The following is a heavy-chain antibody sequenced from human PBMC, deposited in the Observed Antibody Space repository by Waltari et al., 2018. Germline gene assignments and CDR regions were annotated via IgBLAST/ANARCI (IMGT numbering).Heavy chain of an antibody. Sequence: QVQLVQSGAEVKKPGASVKVSCKASGYTFTSYGISWVRQATGQGLEWMGWRNPNRGNTGYGQKFQGRVTMTRNTSISTAYMELSSLRSEDTAVYYCARVPKRWPTYYFDYWGQGTLVTVSS. CDR1: GYTFTSYG. J-gene: IGHJ4*02. CDR2: RNPNRGNT. CDR3: ARVPKRWPTYYFDY. V-gene: IGHV1-8*01.